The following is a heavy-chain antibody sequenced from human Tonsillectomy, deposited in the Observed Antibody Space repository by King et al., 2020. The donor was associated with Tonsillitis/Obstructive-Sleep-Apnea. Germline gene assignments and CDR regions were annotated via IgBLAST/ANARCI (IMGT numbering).Heavy chain of an antibody. V-gene: IGHV3-15*07. CDR3: TTALNYDSSACNY. CDR2: IKSKTDGGTT. CDR1: GFSFSNAW. Sequence: VQLVESGGGLVKPGGSLRLSCAASGFSFSNAWMNWVRQAPGKGLEWVGRIKSKTDGGTTDYAAPVKGRFTISRDDSTNTLYLQMNSLKTEDTAVYYCTTALNYDSSACNYWGQGTLVTVSS. J-gene: IGHJ4*02. D-gene: IGHD3-22*01.